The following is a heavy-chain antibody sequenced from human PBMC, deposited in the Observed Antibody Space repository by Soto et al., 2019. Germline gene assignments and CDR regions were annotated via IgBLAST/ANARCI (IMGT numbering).Heavy chain of an antibody. CDR1: GFMFSAYW. V-gene: IGHV3-7*01. D-gene: IGHD5-18*01. CDR2: IHGDGGKI. J-gene: IGHJ4*02. CDR3: ARDFYGGYTYGPGDY. Sequence: EVHLVESGGGLVQPGGSLRLSCAASGFMFSAYWMSWVRQAPGKGLEWVANIHGDGGKIYYVDSVKGRFTISRDNAKRSLYLQMNSLSAEDTAVYYCARDFYGGYTYGPGDYWGQGALVAVSS.